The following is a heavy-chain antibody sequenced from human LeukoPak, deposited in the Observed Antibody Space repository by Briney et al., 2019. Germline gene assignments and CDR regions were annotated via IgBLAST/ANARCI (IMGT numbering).Heavy chain of an antibody. Sequence: GGSLRLSCAASGFTFSDYYMSWIRQAPGKGLEWVSYISSSSDYTNYPDSVKGRFTISRDNAKNSLYLQVNSLRAEDTAVYYCARGGGSNYFDHWGQGTLVTVSS. V-gene: IGHV3-11*05. CDR1: GFTFSDYY. CDR2: ISSSSDYT. D-gene: IGHD3-16*01. J-gene: IGHJ4*02. CDR3: ARGGGSNYFDH.